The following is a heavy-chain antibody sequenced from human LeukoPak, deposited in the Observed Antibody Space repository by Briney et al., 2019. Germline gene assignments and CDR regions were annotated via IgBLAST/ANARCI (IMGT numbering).Heavy chain of an antibody. CDR2: IIPIFGTA. V-gene: IGHV1-69*13. J-gene: IGHJ6*02. Sequence: ASVKVSCKASGGTFSSYAISWVRQAPGQGLEWMGGIIPIFGTANYAQKFQGRVTITADESTSTAYMELSSLRSEDTAVYYCARSRVIAVAGNLYYYYGMDVWGQGTTVTVSS. CDR3: ARSRVIAVAGNLYYYYGMDV. D-gene: IGHD6-19*01. CDR1: GGTFSSYA.